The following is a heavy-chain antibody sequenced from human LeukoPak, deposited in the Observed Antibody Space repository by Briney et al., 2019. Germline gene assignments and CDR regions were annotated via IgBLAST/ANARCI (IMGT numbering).Heavy chain of an antibody. CDR1: GYSISSSNW. V-gene: IGHV4-28*06. CDR2: IYYSGST. CDR3: ARSAGDSSGYYPLGAFDI. Sequence: SDTLSLTCAVSGYSISSSNWWGWIRQPPGKGLEWIGYIYYSGSTNYNPSLKSRVTMSVDTAKNQFSLKLSSVTALDTAVYYCARSAGDSSGYYPLGAFDIWGQGTMVTVSS. D-gene: IGHD3-22*01. J-gene: IGHJ3*02.